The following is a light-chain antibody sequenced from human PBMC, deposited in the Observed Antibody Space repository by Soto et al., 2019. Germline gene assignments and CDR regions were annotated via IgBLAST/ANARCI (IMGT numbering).Light chain of an antibody. CDR2: KTS. Sequence: DIQMTQSPSTLSASVGDRVTITCRASQSISNWLAWYTQKPGKAPKLLIYKTSSLESGVPSRFSGSGSGTEFTLTISRLQPDDFATYYCQQYHTYRTFGQGNKVDVK. J-gene: IGKJ1*01. CDR1: QSISNW. CDR3: QQYHTYRT. V-gene: IGKV1-5*03.